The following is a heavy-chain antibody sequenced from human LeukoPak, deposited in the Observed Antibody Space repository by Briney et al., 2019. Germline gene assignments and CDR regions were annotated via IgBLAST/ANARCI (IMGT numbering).Heavy chain of an antibody. J-gene: IGHJ6*02. V-gene: IGHV4-34*01. CDR1: GGPFSDYY. Sequence: SETLSLTCAVYGGPFSDYYWSWIRQPPGKGLDWIGEINHSGSTNYNPSLKSRVTISADTSKNQFSLKLSSVTAADTAVYYCARRRLWFGDNGMEVWGQGTTVTVSS. CDR2: INHSGST. D-gene: IGHD3-10*01. CDR3: ARRRLWFGDNGMEV.